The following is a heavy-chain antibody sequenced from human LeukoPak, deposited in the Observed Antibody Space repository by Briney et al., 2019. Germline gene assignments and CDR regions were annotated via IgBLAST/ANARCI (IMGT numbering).Heavy chain of an antibody. D-gene: IGHD3-9*01. J-gene: IGHJ4*02. CDR1: GDSVSSNNGA. CDR2: TYYRSKWYN. CDR3: ARDVGTTGWHTCDY. Sequence: SQTLSLTCAISGDSVSSNNGAWNWIRQSPSRGLEWLGRTYYRSKWYNDYAESLISRITISPVTSKNQFSLQLYSVTPEDTAVYYCARDVGTTGWHTCDYWGQGPLVSVSS. V-gene: IGHV6-1*01.